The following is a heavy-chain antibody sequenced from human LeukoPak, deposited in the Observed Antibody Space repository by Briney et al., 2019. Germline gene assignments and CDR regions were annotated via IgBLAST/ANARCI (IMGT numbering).Heavy chain of an antibody. CDR1: GFTFSSYS. CDR3: ARASPRKNAFDI. CDR2: ISSSGSTI. D-gene: IGHD1-14*01. Sequence: GGSLRLSCAASGFTFSSYSMNWVRQAPGKGLEWVSYISSSGSTIYYADSVKGRFTISRDNSKNTVYLQMNSLRAEDTAVYYCARASPRKNAFDIWGQGTMVTVSS. J-gene: IGHJ3*02. V-gene: IGHV3-48*01.